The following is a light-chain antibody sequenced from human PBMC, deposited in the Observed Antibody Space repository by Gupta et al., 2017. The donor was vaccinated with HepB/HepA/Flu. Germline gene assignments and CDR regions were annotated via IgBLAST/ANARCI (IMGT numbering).Light chain of an antibody. CDR3: QQYGSSPLT. CDR1: QSVSSSY. CDR2: GAS. V-gene: IGKV3-20*01. Sequence: EIVLTQSPGTLSLSPGERATLSCRASQSVSSSYLAWYQQKPGQAPRLLIYGASSRATSIPDRFCGSGSGTNFTLTISRLEPEDFAVYYCQQYGSSPLTFGGGTKVEIK. J-gene: IGKJ4*01.